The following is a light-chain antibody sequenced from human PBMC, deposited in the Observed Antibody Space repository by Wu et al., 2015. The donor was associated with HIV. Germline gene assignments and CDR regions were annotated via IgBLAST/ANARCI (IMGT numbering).Light chain of an antibody. Sequence: EIVLTQSPATLSFSPGERATLFCRASQSVSGTLAWYQQKLGQAPRLLIYDASNRATGIPDRFSGSGSATHFTLTISSLEPEDSAVYYCQQQNNWPLTFGQGTRLEIK. CDR1: QSVSGT. V-gene: IGKV3-11*01. J-gene: IGKJ5*01. CDR2: DAS. CDR3: QQQNNWPLT.